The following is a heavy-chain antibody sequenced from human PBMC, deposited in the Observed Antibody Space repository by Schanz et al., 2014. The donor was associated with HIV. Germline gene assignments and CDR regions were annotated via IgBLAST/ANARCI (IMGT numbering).Heavy chain of an antibody. J-gene: IGHJ6*02. CDR3: ARVANWDYYGMDV. D-gene: IGHD3-16*01. CDR1: GFTFSTYG. CDR2: ISGGSGST. Sequence: VQLVESGGGVVQPGRSLRLSCAASGFTFSTYGMHWVRQGPGKGLEWVSSISGGSGSTFYADSVKGRFTISRVNSKNTLYLQMNSLRAEDTAIYYCARVANWDYYGMDVWGRGTTVTVSS. V-gene: IGHV3-23*04.